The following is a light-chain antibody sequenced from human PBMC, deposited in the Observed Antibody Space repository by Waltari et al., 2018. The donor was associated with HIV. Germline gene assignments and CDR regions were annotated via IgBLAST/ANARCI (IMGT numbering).Light chain of an antibody. J-gene: IGLJ2*01. V-gene: IGLV6-57*01. Sequence: NFMLTQPHSVSESPGKTVTIPCTRSSGSFASKYVPWCQQRPGSSPTTVFYQYNQRRSGVPVRFSGSIDSSSTSASLTISGLKTEDEADYYCQSYDSNNHVLFGGGTKLTVL. CDR2: QYN. CDR3: QSYDSNNHVL. CDR1: SGSFASKY.